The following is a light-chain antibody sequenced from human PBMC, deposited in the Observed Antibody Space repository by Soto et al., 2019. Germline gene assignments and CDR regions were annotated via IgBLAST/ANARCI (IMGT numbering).Light chain of an antibody. CDR3: SSFTSSSTWV. J-gene: IGLJ3*02. CDR2: EVT. V-gene: IGLV2-18*02. CDR1: SSDVGSYNR. Sequence: QSVLTQPPSVSGSPVQSVTISCTGTSSDVGSYNRVSWYQQPPGTAPKLLIFEVTNRPSGVPDRFSGSRSGNTASLTISGLQAEDEADYYCSSFTSSSTWVFGGGTKVTVL.